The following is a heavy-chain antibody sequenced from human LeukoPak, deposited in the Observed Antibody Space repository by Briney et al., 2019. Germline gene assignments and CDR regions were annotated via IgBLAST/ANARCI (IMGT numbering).Heavy chain of an antibody. CDR3: AREAQYGSGWYEDY. CDR1: GGSISSGSYY. CDR2: IYTSGST. V-gene: IGHV4-61*02. J-gene: IGHJ4*02. D-gene: IGHD6-19*01. Sequence: SETLSLTCTVSGGSISSGSYYWSWIRQPAGKGLEWIGRIYTSGSTNYNPSLKSRVTISVDTSKNQFSLKLSSVTAADTAVYYCAREAQYGSGWYEDYWGQGTLVTVSS.